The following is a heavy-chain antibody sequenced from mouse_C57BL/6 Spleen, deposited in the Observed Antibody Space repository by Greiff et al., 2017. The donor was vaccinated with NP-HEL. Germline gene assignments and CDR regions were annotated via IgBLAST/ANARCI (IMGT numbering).Heavy chain of an antibody. CDR3: AGAYYIEDYAMDY. Sequence: QVQGVESGAELVKPGASVKISCKASGYAFSSYWMNWVKQRPGKGLEWIGQIYPGDGDTNYNGKFKGKATLTADKSSSTAYMQLSSLTSEDSAVYFCAGAYYIEDYAMDYWGQGTSVTVSS. D-gene: IGHD2-12*01. CDR1: GYAFSSYW. V-gene: IGHV1-80*01. J-gene: IGHJ4*01. CDR2: IYPGDGDT.